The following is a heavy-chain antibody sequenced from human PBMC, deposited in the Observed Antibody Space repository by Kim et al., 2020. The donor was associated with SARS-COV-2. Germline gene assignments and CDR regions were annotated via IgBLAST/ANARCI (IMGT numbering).Heavy chain of an antibody. V-gene: IGHV4-39*01. J-gene: IGHJ4*02. CDR2: GST. Sequence: GSTYYNPSLKSRVTISVDTSKNQFSLRLSSVTAADTAVYYCARFATGVDYWGQGTLVTVSS. D-gene: IGHD1-1*01. CDR3: ARFATGVDY.